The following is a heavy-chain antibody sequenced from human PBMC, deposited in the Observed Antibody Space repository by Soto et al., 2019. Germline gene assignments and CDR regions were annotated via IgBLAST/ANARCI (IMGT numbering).Heavy chain of an antibody. D-gene: IGHD3-22*01. CDR1: GGSISSSSYY. CDR3: ADYQDYYDSSGYYN. CDR2: IYYSGST. V-gene: IGHV4-39*01. J-gene: IGHJ4*02. Sequence: SETLSLTCTVSGGSISSSSYYGGWIRQPPGKGLEWIGSIYYSGSTYYNPSLKSRVTISVDTSKNQFSLKLSSVTAADTAVYYCADYQDYYDSSGYYNWGQGTLVTVSS.